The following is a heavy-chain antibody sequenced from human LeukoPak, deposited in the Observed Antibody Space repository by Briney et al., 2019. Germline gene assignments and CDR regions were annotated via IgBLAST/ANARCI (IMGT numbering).Heavy chain of an antibody. J-gene: IGHJ4*02. CDR1: GFTFSSYA. V-gene: IGHV3-30*04. D-gene: IGHD2-2*01. CDR2: ISYDGSNK. Sequence: GGSLRLSCAASGFTFSSYAMHWVRQAAGKGLEWVAVISYDGSNKYYADSVKGRFTISRDNSKNTLFLQMNSLRAEDTAVYYCARLFRVVVPAANTHFDYWGQGTLVTVSS. CDR3: ARLFRVVVPAANTHFDY.